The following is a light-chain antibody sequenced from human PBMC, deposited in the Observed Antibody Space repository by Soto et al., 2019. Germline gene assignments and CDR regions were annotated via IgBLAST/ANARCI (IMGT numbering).Light chain of an antibody. CDR2: DVS. CDR1: QSITTW. V-gene: IGKV1-5*01. CDR3: QHKA. J-gene: IGKJ1*01. Sequence: DIQRTQSSSTVSAYVGDSATITCRASQSITTWLAWYQKRPGKAPKLLIYDVSSLQSGVPSRFSGSGSGTEFTLTISSLEPDDFATYYCQHKAFGQGTKVDIK.